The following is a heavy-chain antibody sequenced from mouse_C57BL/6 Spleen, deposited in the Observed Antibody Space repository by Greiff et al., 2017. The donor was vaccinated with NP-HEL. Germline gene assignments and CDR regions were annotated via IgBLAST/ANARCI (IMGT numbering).Heavy chain of an antibody. CDR1: GYTFTSYW. J-gene: IGHJ2*01. V-gene: IGHV1-50*01. D-gene: IGHD1-1*01. Sequence: QVHVKQPGAELVKPGASVKLSCKASGYTFTSYWMQWVKQRPGQGLEWIGEIDPSDSYTNYNQKFKGKATLTVDTSSSTAYMQLSSLTSEDSAVYYCARGGITTVVGDFDYWGQGTTLTVSS. CDR2: IDPSDSYT. CDR3: ARGGITTVVGDFDY.